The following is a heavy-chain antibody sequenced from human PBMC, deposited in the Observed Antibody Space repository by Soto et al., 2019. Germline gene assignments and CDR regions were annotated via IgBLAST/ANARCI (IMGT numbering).Heavy chain of an antibody. V-gene: IGHV1-3*01. CDR3: ARDTTNWGRGDAFDI. J-gene: IGHJ3*02. CDR2: INAGNGNT. D-gene: IGHD7-27*01. Sequence: ASVKVSCKASGYTFTSYAMHWVRQAPGQRLEWMGWINAGNGNTKYSQKFQGRVTITRDTSASTAYMELSSLRSEDTAVYYCARDTTNWGRGDAFDIWGQGTMVTVSS. CDR1: GYTFTSYA.